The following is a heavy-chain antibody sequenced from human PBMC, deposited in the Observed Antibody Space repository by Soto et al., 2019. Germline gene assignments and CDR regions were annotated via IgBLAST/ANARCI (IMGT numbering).Heavy chain of an antibody. D-gene: IGHD6-19*01. CDR3: AKSIAVAAGWFDP. CDR2: ISYDGRNE. V-gene: IGHV3-30*18. Sequence: AGGSLRLSCAASGFTFSSYGMHWVRQAPGRGLEWLAFISYDGRNEYYAESEKGRFTISRDNSKNTLYLQMDSLRPEDTAVYYCAKSIAVAAGWFDPWGQGALVTVSS. J-gene: IGHJ5*02. CDR1: GFTFSSYG.